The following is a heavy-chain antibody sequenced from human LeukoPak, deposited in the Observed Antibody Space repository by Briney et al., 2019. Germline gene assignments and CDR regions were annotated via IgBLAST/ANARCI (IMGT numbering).Heavy chain of an antibody. CDR3: ARVSREAARADYFAY. CDR2: IIPIFGIA. D-gene: IGHD6-13*01. Sequence: ASVKVSCKASGGTFSSYAISWVRQAPGQGLEWMGRIIPIFGIANYAQKFQGRVTMTRDTSTSTVYMELSSLRSEDTAVYYCARVSREAARADYFAYWGQGTLVTVSS. J-gene: IGHJ4*02. CDR1: GGTFSSYA. V-gene: IGHV1-69*04.